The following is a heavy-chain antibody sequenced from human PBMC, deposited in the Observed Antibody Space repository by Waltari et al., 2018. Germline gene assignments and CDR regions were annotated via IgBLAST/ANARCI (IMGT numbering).Heavy chain of an antibody. V-gene: IGHV4-34*02. Sequence: QVQLQQRGTGLLKTSRTLSLTCDVSGGSFSDYCWTWIRQVPGKGLEWIGEIVHSGSTSYTPSLRGRITISLDTSKNQFSLRLSSVTAADTAVYYCARAGMVVADGRTVWFDPWGQGTLVTVSS. J-gene: IGHJ5*02. CDR1: GGSFSDYC. D-gene: IGHD6-19*01. CDR3: ARAGMVVADGRTVWFDP. CDR2: IVHSGST.